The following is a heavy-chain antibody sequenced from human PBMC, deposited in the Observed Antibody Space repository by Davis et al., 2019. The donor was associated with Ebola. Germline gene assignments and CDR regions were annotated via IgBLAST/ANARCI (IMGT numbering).Heavy chain of an antibody. CDR1: GYTFTNYD. D-gene: IGHD4-17*01. V-gene: IGHV1-18*01. J-gene: IGHJ3*02. Sequence: ASVKVSCKASGYTFTNYDINWVRQAPGQGLEWMGWISAYNRNTNYAQKLQGRVTMTTDTSTSTAYMELRSLRSDDTAVYYCARGRTTRAPYGGVNDDAFDIWGQGTMVTVSS. CDR3: ARGRTTRAPYGGVNDDAFDI. CDR2: ISAYNRNT.